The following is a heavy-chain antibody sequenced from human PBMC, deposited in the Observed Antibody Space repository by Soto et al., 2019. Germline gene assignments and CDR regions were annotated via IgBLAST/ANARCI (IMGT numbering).Heavy chain of an antibody. D-gene: IGHD3-22*01. J-gene: IGHJ4*02. CDR2: IKSKTDGGTT. CDR3: TTGRGYYYDSSGRIYYFDY. CDR1: GFTFSNAW. V-gene: IGHV3-15*07. Sequence: ESVGGLVKPGGSLRLSCAASGFTFSNAWMNWVRQAPGKGLEWVGRIKSKTDGGTTDYAAPVKGRFTISRDDSKNTLYLQMNSLKTEDTAVYYCTTGRGYYYDSSGRIYYFDYWGQGTLVTVSS.